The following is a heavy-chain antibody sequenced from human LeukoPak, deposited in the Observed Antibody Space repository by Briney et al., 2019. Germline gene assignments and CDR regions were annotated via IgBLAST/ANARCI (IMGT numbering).Heavy chain of an antibody. CDR2: MNHDGSDQ. Sequence: PGGSLRLSCAASGFTFRNSYMSWVRQAPGKGLERVAYMNHDGSDQSHVDSVRGRFTISRDNAKNSLYLQMNSLRVEDTAVYYCARAAVYCSSSTCRTNFDSWGQGTLVTVSS. J-gene: IGHJ4*02. CDR1: GFTFRNSY. D-gene: IGHD2-2*01. V-gene: IGHV3-7*01. CDR3: ARAAVYCSSSTCRTNFDS.